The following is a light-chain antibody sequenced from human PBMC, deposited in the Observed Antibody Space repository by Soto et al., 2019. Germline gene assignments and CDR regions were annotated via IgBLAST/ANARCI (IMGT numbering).Light chain of an antibody. CDR1: QASRND. CDR2: AAS. Sequence: AIQMTKSPSSLSASVGDRVTITCRASQASRNDLARYQQKPGIAPKILIYAASSVLSGVSSMFSGSGSGTDFSLTISRLQPEDLATYSCLQAFYYPYTVCQGIKLEIK. V-gene: IGKV1-6*01. J-gene: IGKJ2*01. CDR3: LQAFYYPYT.